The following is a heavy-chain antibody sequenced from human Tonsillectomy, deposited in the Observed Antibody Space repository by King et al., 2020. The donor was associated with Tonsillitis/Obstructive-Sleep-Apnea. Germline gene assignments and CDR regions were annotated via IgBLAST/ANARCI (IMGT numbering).Heavy chain of an antibody. Sequence: VQLQQWGAGLLKPSETLSLTCAVSPPSFPGYYWSWIRQPPGKGLEWIGVINHSGSTNYNPSLKGRVTISVDTSKNQFSLKLSSVTAADTAVYYCAREYCSSTSCSPPDWFDPWGQGTLVTVSS. D-gene: IGHD2-2*01. CDR1: PPSFPGYY. CDR3: AREYCSSTSCSPPDWFDP. J-gene: IGHJ5*02. V-gene: IGHV4-34*01. CDR2: INHSGST.